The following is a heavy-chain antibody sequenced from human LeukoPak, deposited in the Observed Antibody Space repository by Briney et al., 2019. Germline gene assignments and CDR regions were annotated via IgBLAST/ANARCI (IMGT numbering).Heavy chain of an antibody. J-gene: IGHJ4*02. D-gene: IGHD4-23*01. Sequence: ASVKVSCKASGYTFTSYGISWVRQAPGQGLEWMGRIIPILGIANYAQKFQGRVTITADKSTSTAYMELSSLRSEDTAVYYCASGNGGNTIYWGQGTLVTVSS. CDR1: GYTFTSYG. V-gene: IGHV1-69*04. CDR2: IIPILGIA. CDR3: ASGNGGNTIY.